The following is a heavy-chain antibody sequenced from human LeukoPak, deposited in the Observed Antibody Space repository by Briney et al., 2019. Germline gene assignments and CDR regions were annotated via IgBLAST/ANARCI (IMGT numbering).Heavy chain of an antibody. V-gene: IGHV1-2*02. Sequence: GASVKVSCKASGYTFTGYYMHWVRQAPGQGFEWMGWINPNSGGTNYAQKFQGRVTMTRDTSISTAYMELSRLRSDDTAVYYCASLSFSRLMVEFDYWGQGTLVTVSS. CDR1: GYTFTGYY. CDR2: INPNSGGT. D-gene: IGHD2-15*01. J-gene: IGHJ4*02. CDR3: ASLSFSRLMVEFDY.